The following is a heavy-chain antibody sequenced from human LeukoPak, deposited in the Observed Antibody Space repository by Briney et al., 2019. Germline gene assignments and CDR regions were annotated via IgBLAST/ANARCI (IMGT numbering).Heavy chain of an antibody. D-gene: IGHD3-22*01. Sequence: GGSLRLSCAASGFTFSDYYMSWIRQAPGKGLEWVSYISSSGSTIYYADSVKGRFTISRDNSKNTLYLQMNSLRAEDTAVYYCAKALDSSGYLCAGDWGQGTLVTVSS. J-gene: IGHJ4*02. CDR1: GFTFSDYY. CDR3: AKALDSSGYLCAGD. CDR2: ISSSGSTI. V-gene: IGHV3-11*04.